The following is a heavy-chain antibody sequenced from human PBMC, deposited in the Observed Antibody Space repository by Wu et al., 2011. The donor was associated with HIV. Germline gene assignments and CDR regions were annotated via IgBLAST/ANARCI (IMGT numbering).Heavy chain of an antibody. Sequence: DVQLVQSGAVVKKPGTTVKISCNVSGYRFTDYYIHWVQQAPGKGPEWMGLIDPENGETKYAEKFQGRLSVTADTSTNTAYMKLNNLTSADTAVYFCATLRVVIVTAHVRGDYWGQGTLVTVSS. CDR3: ATLRVVIVTAHVRGDY. CDR2: IDPENGET. J-gene: IGHJ4*02. D-gene: IGHD3-22*01. CDR1: GYRFTDYY. V-gene: IGHV1-69-2*01.